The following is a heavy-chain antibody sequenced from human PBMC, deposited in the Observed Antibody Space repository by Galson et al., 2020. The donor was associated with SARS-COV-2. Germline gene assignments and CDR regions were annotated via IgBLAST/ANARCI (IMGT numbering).Heavy chain of an antibody. CDR1: GITFRSYS. J-gene: IGHJ4*02. CDR3: ARDLTDDSSGYYYSVGY. V-gene: IGHV3-21*01. D-gene: IGHD3-22*01. Sequence: GGSLRLSCAASGITFRSYSMNWVPQAPGKALEWVSSISRSSSYTHYADSLKGRFTISRDNAKNSLYLQMNSLRAEDTAVYYCARDLTDDSSGYYYSVGYWGQGTLVTVSS. CDR2: ISRSSSYT.